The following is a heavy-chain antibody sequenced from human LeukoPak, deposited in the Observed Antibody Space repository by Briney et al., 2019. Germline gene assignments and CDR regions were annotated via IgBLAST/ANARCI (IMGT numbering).Heavy chain of an antibody. D-gene: IGHD6-13*01. Sequence: PSETLSLTCTVSGGSISSYYWSWIRQPPGKGLEWIGYIYYSGTTNYNPSLKSRVTISVDTSKNQFSLKLSSVTAADTAVYYCSRGVYIAAAQYGYWGQGTLVTVSS. CDR3: SRGVYIAAAQYGY. CDR1: GGSISSYY. V-gene: IGHV4-59*01. CDR2: IYYSGTT. J-gene: IGHJ4*02.